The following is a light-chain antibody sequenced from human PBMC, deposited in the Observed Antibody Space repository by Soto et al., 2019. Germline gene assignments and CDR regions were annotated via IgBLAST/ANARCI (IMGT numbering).Light chain of an antibody. V-gene: IGKV3D-20*02. CDR3: HQRSNWPPDT. CDR1: QSVSSNN. Sequence: EIVLTQSPGTLSLSPGERATLSCRASQSVSSNNLAWYQQKLGRAPRLLISGASRRATGIPDRFSGSGSGTDFTLTISSLEPEDFAVYYCHQRSNWPPDTFGQGTRLEI. J-gene: IGKJ5*01. CDR2: GAS.